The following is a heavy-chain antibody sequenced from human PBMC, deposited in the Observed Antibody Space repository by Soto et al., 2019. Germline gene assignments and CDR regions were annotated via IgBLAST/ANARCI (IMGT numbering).Heavy chain of an antibody. D-gene: IGHD5-12*01. CDR3: AGGWLRDSGYMDV. V-gene: IGHV3-53*04. CDR2: IYSGGST. Sequence: EVQLVESGGGLVQPGGSLRLSCAASGFTVSSNYMSWVRQAPGKGLEWVSVIYSGGSTYYADSVKGRFTISRHNSKNTLYLQMNSLRAEDTAVYCCAGGWLRDSGYMDVWGKGTTVTVSS. J-gene: IGHJ6*03. CDR1: GFTVSSNY.